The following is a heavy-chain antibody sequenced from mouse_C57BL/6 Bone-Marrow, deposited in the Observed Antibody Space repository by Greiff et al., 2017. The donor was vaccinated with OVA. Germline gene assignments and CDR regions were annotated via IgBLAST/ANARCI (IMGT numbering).Heavy chain of an antibody. V-gene: IGHV5-16*01. CDR3: ARDPVDSSPCWYFDV. CDR1: GFTFSDYY. Sequence: EVQRVESEGGLVQPGSSMKLSCTASGFTFSDYYMAWVRQVPEKGLEWVANINYDGSSTYYLDSLKSRFIISRDNAKNILYLQMSSLKSEDTATYYCARDPVDSSPCWYFDVWGTGTTVTVSS. CDR2: INYDGSST. J-gene: IGHJ1*03. D-gene: IGHD1-1*01.